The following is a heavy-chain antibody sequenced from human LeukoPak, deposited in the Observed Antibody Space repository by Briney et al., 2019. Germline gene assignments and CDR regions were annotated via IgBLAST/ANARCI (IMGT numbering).Heavy chain of an antibody. J-gene: IGHJ4*02. CDR3: ARGIDEWLYLNY. Sequence: PGGSLGLSCAASRFPFAPFWMTWVRHAPGKGPEFVATINRDGSEVAYGNSVRGRFTISRDNAKNSLYLQMYSLGAEDTAVYYCARGIDEWLYLNYWGQGALVTVSS. CDR1: RFPFAPFW. CDR2: INRDGSEV. D-gene: IGHD3-3*01. V-gene: IGHV3-7*04.